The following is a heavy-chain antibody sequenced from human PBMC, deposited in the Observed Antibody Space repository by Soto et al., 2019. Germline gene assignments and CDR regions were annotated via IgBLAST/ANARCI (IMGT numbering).Heavy chain of an antibody. D-gene: IGHD3-16*01. Sequence: ASVKVSCKASGYTFTGYYIHWVRQAPGQGLEWMGWINPNSGGTNYAQKFQGWVTMTRDTSISTAYMELSRLRSDDTAVYYCARVWGPGAAYGMDVWGQGTTVTVSS. CDR2: INPNSGGT. CDR3: ARVWGPGAAYGMDV. J-gene: IGHJ6*02. CDR1: GYTFTGYY. V-gene: IGHV1-2*04.